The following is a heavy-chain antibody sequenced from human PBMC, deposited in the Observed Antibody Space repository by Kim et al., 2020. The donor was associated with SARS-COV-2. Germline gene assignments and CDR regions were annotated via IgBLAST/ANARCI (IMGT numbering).Heavy chain of an antibody. Sequence: GGSLRLSCAASGFTFRDYGFHWVRQAPGKGLEWVSFISYDGDDESYGDSVKGRFAISRDNSKNTLYLQMNSLRPVDTAVYFCAKKGAWKTGNYYGMDVWGQGTTVTVS. CDR3: AKKGAWKTGNYYGMDV. D-gene: IGHD7-27*01. CDR1: GFTFRDYG. J-gene: IGHJ6*02. V-gene: IGHV3-30*18. CDR2: ISYDGDDE.